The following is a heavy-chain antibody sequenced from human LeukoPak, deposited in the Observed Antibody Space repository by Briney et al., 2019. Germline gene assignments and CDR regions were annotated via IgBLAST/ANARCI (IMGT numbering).Heavy chain of an antibody. CDR2: IYSGGST. J-gene: IGHJ4*02. CDR3: ARGPAGYN. CDR1: GFTVSSNH. V-gene: IGHV3-53*01. Sequence: GGSLRLSCAASGFTVSSNHMSWVCQAPGKGLEWVSVIYSGGSTDYADSVKGRFTISRDNLKNTLYLQMNSLRAEDTAVYYCARGPAGYNWGQGTLVTFSS. D-gene: IGHD1-1*01.